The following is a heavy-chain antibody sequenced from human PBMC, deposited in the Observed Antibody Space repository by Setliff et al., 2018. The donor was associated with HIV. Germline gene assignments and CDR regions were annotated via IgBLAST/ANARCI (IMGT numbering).Heavy chain of an antibody. D-gene: IGHD3-10*01. V-gene: IGHV4-39*01. CDR2: VFYNGST. Sequence: SETLSLTCTVSGGSMTTSSYYWSWIRQPPGKGLEWIGSVFYNGSTLYNPSLRSRLTLSVDTSKNQFSLKMHSVTAADTSLYYCSRHGTYYNLFAYWGQGRPVTVS. CDR3: SRHGTYYNLFAY. J-gene: IGHJ4*02. CDR1: GGSMTTSSYY.